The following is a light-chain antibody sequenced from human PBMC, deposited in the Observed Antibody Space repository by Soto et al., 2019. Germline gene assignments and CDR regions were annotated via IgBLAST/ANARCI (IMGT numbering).Light chain of an antibody. J-gene: IGKJ5*01. CDR3: QQYNNWPIT. V-gene: IGKV3-15*01. CDR1: QSVSSN. Sequence: EIVMTQSPATLSVSPGDRATLSCRASQSVSSNLAWYQQKPGQAPRLLIYGASTRATGIPARFSGSGSGTECTLTISSLQSEDVAVYYCQQYNNWPITLGQGTRLEIK. CDR2: GAS.